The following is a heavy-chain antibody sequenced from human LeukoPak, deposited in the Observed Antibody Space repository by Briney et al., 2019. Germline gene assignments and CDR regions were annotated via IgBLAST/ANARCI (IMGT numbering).Heavy chain of an antibody. CDR2: INSDESST. Sequence: GGSLRLSCAASGFTFSDYWMHWVRHAPGKGLGWVSRINSDESSTTYADSVKGRFTISRDNAKNTLYLQVNSLSPEDTAVYYCARCFWGSSYYGMDVWGKGTTVTVSS. CDR1: GFTFSDYW. D-gene: IGHD7-27*01. J-gene: IGHJ6*04. CDR3: ARCFWGSSYYGMDV. V-gene: IGHV3-74*01.